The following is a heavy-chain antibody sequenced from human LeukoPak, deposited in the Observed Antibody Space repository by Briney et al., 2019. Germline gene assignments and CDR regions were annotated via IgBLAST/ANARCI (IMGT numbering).Heavy chain of an antibody. CDR3: ARDRPGSMDV. CDR1: GFTFSSYW. J-gene: IGHJ6*02. D-gene: IGHD3-10*01. CDR2: IKQDGSEK. Sequence: GGSLRLSCAASGFTFSSYWMSWVRQAPGKGLEWVANIKQDGSEKNYVDSVKGRFTISRDNAKSSLYLQMNSLRAEDTAVYYCARDRPGSMDVWGRGTTVTVYS. V-gene: IGHV3-7*01.